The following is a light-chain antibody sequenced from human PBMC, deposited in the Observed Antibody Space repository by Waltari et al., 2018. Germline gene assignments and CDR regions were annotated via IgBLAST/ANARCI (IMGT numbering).Light chain of an antibody. V-gene: IGLV1-44*01. CDR3: AAWDDSLSGAWV. CDR1: RSNIGSYS. Sequence: QSVLTQPPSQSGTPGQRVTMSCSGSRSNIGSYSVNWYQQRPGKAPRLLMHSNDQRPSGVPGRFSASKSGTSASLDISGLQSEDEGDYYCAAWDDSLSGAWVFGGGTKLTVL. CDR2: SND. J-gene: IGLJ3*02.